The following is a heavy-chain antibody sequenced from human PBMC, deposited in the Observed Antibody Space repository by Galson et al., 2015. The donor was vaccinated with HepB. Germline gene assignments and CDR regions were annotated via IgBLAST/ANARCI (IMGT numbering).Heavy chain of an antibody. D-gene: IGHD3-3*01. V-gene: IGHV3-48*02. CDR1: GFTFSSYS. Sequence: SLRLSCAASGFTFSSYSMNWVRQAPGKGLEWVSYISSSSSTIYYADSVKGRFTISRDNAKNSLYLQMNSLRDEDTAVYYCARESSGGVTIFDYYYYMDVWGKGTTVTVSS. J-gene: IGHJ6*03. CDR2: ISSSSSTI. CDR3: ARESSGGVTIFDYYYYMDV.